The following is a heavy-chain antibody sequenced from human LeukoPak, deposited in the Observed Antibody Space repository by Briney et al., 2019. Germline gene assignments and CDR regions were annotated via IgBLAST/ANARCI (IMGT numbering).Heavy chain of an antibody. CDR2: IYPGDSDT. CDR3: ARRRYYDSSGYSIFDY. D-gene: IGHD3-22*01. V-gene: IGHV5-51*01. J-gene: IGHJ4*02. CDR1: GYSFTNYW. Sequence: GESLKISCKGSGYSFTNYWIGWVRQMPGKGLEWMGIIYPGDSDTRYSPSFQGQVTISADKSISTAYLQWSSLKASDTAMYYCARRRYYDSSGYSIFDYWGQGTLVTVSS.